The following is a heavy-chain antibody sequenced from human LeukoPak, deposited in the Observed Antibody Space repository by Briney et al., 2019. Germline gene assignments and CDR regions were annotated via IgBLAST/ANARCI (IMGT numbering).Heavy chain of an antibody. D-gene: IGHD3-10*01. CDR3: ARVWFGELSIDY. CDR2: IYYSGST. CDR1: GGSISSGDYY. J-gene: IGHJ4*02. Sequence: SETLSLTCTVSGGSISSGDYYWSWIRQPPGKGLEWIGYIYYSGSTYYNPSLKSRVTISVDTSKNQFSLKLSSVTAADTAVYYCARVWFGELSIDYWGQGTLVTVSP. V-gene: IGHV4-30-4*01.